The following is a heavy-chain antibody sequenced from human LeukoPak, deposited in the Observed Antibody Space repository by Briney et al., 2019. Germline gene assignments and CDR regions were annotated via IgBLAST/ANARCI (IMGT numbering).Heavy chain of an antibody. CDR3: ARQVGGSYYYYYYYMDV. D-gene: IGHD1-26*01. CDR2: IYTSGST. CDR1: GGSISSYY. Sequence: PSETLSLTCTVSGGSISSYYWSWIRQPPGKGLEWIGYIYTSGSTIYNPSLKSRVTISVDTSKNQFSLKLSSVTAADTAVYYCARQVGGSYYYYYYYMDVWGKGTTVTVSS. V-gene: IGHV4-4*09. J-gene: IGHJ6*03.